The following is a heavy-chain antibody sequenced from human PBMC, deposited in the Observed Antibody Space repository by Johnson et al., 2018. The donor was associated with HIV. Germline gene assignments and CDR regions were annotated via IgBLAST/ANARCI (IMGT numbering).Heavy chain of an antibody. D-gene: IGHD1-26*01. CDR2: IWYDGSNK. Sequence: QVQLVESGGGVVQSGGSLRLSCAASGFTFSNYAMHWVRQAPGKGLEWVAVIWYDGSNKYYADSVKGRFTISRDNSRDTLYLQMNSLKTEDTAVYYCTTPSGSYVSSYDAFDIWGQGTMVTVSA. CDR1: GFTFSNYA. J-gene: IGHJ3*02. V-gene: IGHV3-33*01. CDR3: TTPSGSYVSSYDAFDI.